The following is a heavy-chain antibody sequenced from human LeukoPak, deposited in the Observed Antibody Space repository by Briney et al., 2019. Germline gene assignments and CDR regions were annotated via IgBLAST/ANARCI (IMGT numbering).Heavy chain of an antibody. Sequence: ASVKVSCKAFGYTFTNYEINWLRQATGQGLEWMGWMNPNSGNTGSAQKFQGRVTITRDTSITTVYMELRSLTSEDTAFYYCARGGYYYGSGSRNWFDPWGQGTLVTVSS. J-gene: IGHJ5*02. CDR1: GYTFTNYE. CDR3: ARGGYYYGSGSRNWFDP. D-gene: IGHD3-10*01. V-gene: IGHV1-8*03. CDR2: MNPNSGNT.